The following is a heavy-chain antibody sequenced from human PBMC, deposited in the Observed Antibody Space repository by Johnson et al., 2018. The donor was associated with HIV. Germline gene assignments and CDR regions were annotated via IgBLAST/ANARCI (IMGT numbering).Heavy chain of an antibody. CDR3: ASAAYSGSHHDAFDI. D-gene: IGHD1-26*01. CDR1: GFTFSSYA. V-gene: IGHV3-48*04. Sequence: EQLEESGGGVVQPGRSLRLSCAASGFTFSSYAMSWVRQAPGKGLEWVSAISGSGSTIYYADSVKGRFTISRDNAKNSLYLQMNSLRAEDTAVYYCASAAYSGSHHDAFDIWGQGTMVTVSS. J-gene: IGHJ3*02. CDR2: ISGSGSTI.